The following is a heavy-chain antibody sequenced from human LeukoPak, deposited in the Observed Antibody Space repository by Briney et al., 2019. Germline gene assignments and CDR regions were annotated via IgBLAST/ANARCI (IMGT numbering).Heavy chain of an antibody. CDR2: IWYDGSNK. V-gene: IGHV3-33*01. D-gene: IGHD2-15*01. J-gene: IGHJ5*02. Sequence: PGGSLRLSCAASGFTFSSYGMHWVRQAPGKGLEWVAVIWYDGSNKYYAGSVKGRFTISRDNSKNTLYLQMNSLRAEDTAVYYCARERSGYCSGGSCYSTHYNWFDPWGQGTLVTVSS. CDR1: GFTFSSYG. CDR3: ARERSGYCSGGSCYSTHYNWFDP.